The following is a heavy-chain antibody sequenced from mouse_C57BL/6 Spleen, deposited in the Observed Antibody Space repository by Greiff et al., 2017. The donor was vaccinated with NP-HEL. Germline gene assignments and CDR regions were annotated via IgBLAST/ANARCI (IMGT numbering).Heavy chain of an antibody. CDR2: IYPGDGDT. CDR3: AREGDYYGSQAWFAY. V-gene: IGHV1-82*01. J-gene: IGHJ3*01. CDR1: GYAFSSSW. D-gene: IGHD1-1*01. Sequence: VQLQQSGPELVKPGASVKISCKASGYAFSSSWMNWVKQRPGKGLEWIGRIYPGDGDTNYNGKFKGKATLTADKSSSTAYMQLSSLTSEDSAVYVCAREGDYYGSQAWFAYWGQGTLVTVSA.